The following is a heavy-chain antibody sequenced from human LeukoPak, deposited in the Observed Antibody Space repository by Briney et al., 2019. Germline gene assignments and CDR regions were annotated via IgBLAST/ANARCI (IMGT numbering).Heavy chain of an antibody. CDR1: RYSLSRYW. Sequence: GESLKISCKGPRYSLSRYWIGWVRQMPGKGLEWMGLIYPDDSETRYSPSFQGQVTMSVDKSLSTAYLQWSSLKASDTAMYYCARSRDFGVVVDAFDVWGQGTMVTVSS. CDR2: IYPDDSET. V-gene: IGHV5-51*01. CDR3: ARSRDFGVVVDAFDV. J-gene: IGHJ3*01. D-gene: IGHD3-3*01.